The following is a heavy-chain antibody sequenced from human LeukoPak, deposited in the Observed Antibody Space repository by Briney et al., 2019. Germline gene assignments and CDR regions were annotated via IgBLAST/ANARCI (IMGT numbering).Heavy chain of an antibody. CDR1: GGSISSYY. Sequence: SETLSLTCTVSGGSISSYYWSWIRQPPGKGLEWIGYIYYSGSTNYNPSLKSRLTISLDTSKNQFSLKLSSVTAADTAVYYCARVLNPWFGEFAFDYWGQGALVIVSS. CDR2: IYYSGST. CDR3: ARVLNPWFGEFAFDY. V-gene: IGHV4-59*01. J-gene: IGHJ4*02. D-gene: IGHD3-10*01.